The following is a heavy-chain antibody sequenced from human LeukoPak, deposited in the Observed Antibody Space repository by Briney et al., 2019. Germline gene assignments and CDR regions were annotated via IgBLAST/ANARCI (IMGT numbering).Heavy chain of an antibody. V-gene: IGHV3-43*02. CDR1: GFTFDDCA. CDR2: ISGDGGST. D-gene: IGHD3-22*01. J-gene: IGHJ4*02. Sequence: PGGSLRLSCAASGFTFDDCAMHWVRQAPGKGLEWVSLISGDGGSTYYADSVKGRFTISRDNSKNSLYLQMNSLRTEDTALYYCAKAIDYYDSSGYSFDYWGQGTLVTVSS. CDR3: AKAIDYYDSSGYSFDY.